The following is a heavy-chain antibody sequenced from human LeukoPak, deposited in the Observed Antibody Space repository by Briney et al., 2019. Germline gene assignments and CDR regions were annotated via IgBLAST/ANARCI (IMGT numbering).Heavy chain of an antibody. CDR3: ATLTGGDDAFDI. D-gene: IGHD4-23*01. J-gene: IGHJ3*02. CDR1: GGSISSSSYY. Sequence: SETLSLTCTVSGGSISSSSYYWGWIRQPPGKGLEWIRSIYYSGSTYYNPSLKSRVTISVDTSKNRFSLKLSSVTAADTAVYYCATLTGGDDAFDIWGQGTMVTVSS. CDR2: IYYSGST. V-gene: IGHV4-39*07.